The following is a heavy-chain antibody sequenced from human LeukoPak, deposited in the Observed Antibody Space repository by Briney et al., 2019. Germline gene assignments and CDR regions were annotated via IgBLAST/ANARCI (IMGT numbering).Heavy chain of an antibody. J-gene: IGHJ4*02. CDR3: AIDEDYYGSGSYHYFDY. V-gene: IGHV1-24*01. CDR2: FDSEEYDT. Sequence: GASVKVSCKVSGYTLTALALHWVRQAPGKGFEWIGGFDSEEYDTIYAQKFQGRVTMTEDTSTDTAYMELSSLRSEDTAVYYCAIDEDYYGSGSYHYFDYWGQGTLVTVSS. D-gene: IGHD3-10*01. CDR1: GYTLTALA.